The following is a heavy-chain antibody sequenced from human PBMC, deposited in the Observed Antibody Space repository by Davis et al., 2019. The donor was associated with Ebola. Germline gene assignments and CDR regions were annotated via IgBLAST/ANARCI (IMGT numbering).Heavy chain of an antibody. Sequence: PSETLSLTCTASGGSISSYYWSWIRQPPGKGLEWLGYIYYSGSTNYNPSLKRRVTISVDTSKNQFPLKLSYVTAADTAVYYCARHEYSSTRYYYYMDVWGKGTTVTVSS. CDR1: GGSISSYY. V-gene: IGHV4-59*08. CDR3: ARHEYSSTRYYYYMDV. CDR2: IYYSGST. D-gene: IGHD6-6*01. J-gene: IGHJ6*03.